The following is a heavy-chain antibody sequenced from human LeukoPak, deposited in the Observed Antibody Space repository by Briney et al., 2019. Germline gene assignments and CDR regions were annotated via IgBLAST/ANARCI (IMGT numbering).Heavy chain of an antibody. J-gene: IGHJ6*04. CDR2: ISSSGCT. CDR1: GFIFSDSV. CDR3: ARRTAGAKDL. D-gene: IGHD6-19*01. Sequence: GGSLRLSCAASGFIFSDSVMSWVRQAPGKGLEWVAAISSSGCTDTADSLKRRFSISRDNSEDTLILQMNSLRVDDTHIYYCARRTAGAKDLWGKGTPVTVSP. V-gene: IGHV3-23*05.